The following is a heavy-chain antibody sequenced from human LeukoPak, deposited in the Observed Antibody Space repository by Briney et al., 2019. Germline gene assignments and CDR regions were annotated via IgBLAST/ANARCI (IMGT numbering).Heavy chain of an antibody. CDR3: ARGYCSSTSCYLDAFDI. V-gene: IGHV1-2*02. J-gene: IGHJ3*02. CDR2: INPNSGGT. CDR1: GYTFTGYY. Sequence: ASVKVSCKASGYTFTGYYMHWVRQAPGQGLEWMGWINPNSGGTTYAQKFQGRVTMTRDTSISTAYMELSRLRSDDTAVYYCARGYCSSTSCYLDAFDIWGQGTMVTVSS. D-gene: IGHD2-2*01.